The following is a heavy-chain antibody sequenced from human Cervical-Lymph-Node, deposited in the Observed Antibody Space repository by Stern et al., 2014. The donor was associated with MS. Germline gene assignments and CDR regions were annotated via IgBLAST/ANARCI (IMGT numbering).Heavy chain of an antibody. V-gene: IGHV3-33*01. D-gene: IGHD1-14*01. Sequence: VQLEESGGGVVQPGRSLRLSCAASGFTFSSYGMHWVRQAPGKGLEWVAAIWYDESNKYYADSVKGRFTISRDTSKNTLYLQMNSLRAEDTAVYYCARDPNHTLDYWGQGTLVTVSS. CDR2: IWYDESNK. J-gene: IGHJ4*02. CDR3: ARDPNHTLDY. CDR1: GFTFSSYG.